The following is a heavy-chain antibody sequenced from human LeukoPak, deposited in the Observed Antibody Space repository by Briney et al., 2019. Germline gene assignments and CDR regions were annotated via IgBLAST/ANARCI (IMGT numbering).Heavy chain of an antibody. Sequence: GGSLRPSCAASGFTFSSYWMHWVRQAPGKGLVWVSLIKSDGRSTSYADSVKGRFTISRDNAKNTVYLQMNSLRVEDTAVYYCTRDFKYSSDYWGQGTLVTVSS. CDR3: TRDFKYSSDY. J-gene: IGHJ4*02. D-gene: IGHD6-6*01. CDR1: GFTFSSYW. V-gene: IGHV3-74*01. CDR2: IKSDGRST.